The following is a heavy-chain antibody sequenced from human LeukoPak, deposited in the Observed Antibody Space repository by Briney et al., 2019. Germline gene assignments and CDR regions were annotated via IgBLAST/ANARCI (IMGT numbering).Heavy chain of an antibody. CDR1: GFTFSSYA. D-gene: IGHD3-22*01. J-gene: IGHJ1*01. CDR2: ISGSGGST. V-gene: IGHV3-23*01. CDR3: AKEGQSVYYYDSSGSDGYFQH. Sequence: GGSLRLSCAASGFTFSSYAMSWVRQAPGKGLEWVSAISGSGGSTYYADSVKGRFTISRDNSKNTLYLQMNGLRAEDTAVYYCAKEGQSVYYYDSSGSDGYFQHWGQGTLVTVSS.